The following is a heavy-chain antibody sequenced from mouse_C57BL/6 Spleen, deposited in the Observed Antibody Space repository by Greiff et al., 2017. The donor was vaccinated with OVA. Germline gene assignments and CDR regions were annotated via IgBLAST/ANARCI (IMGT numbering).Heavy chain of an antibody. D-gene: IGHD1-1*01. CDR1: GFTFTDYY. V-gene: IGHV7-3*01. J-gene: IGHJ1*03. CDR3: ARYTVVPYWYFDV. Sequence: EVKLVESGGGLVQPGGSLSLSCAASGFTFTDYYMSWVRQPPGKALEWLGFIRNKANGYTTEYSASVKGRFTISRDNSQSILYLQMNALRAEYSADYYGARYTVVPYWYFDVWGTGTTVTVSS. CDR2: IRNKANGYTT.